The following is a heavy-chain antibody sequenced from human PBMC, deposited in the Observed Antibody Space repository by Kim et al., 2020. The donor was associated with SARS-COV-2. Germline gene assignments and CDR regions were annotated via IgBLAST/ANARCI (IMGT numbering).Heavy chain of an antibody. V-gene: IGHV4-34*01. CDR1: GGSFSGYY. Sequence: SETLSLTCAVYGGSFSGYYWSWIRQPPGKGLEWIGEINHSGSTNYNPSLKSRVTISVDTSKNQFSLKLSSVTAADMAVVYCAGGRWGFSLGSWFDPWGQGTLVTVSS. CDR3: AGGRWGFSLGSWFDP. D-gene: IGHD2-21*01. J-gene: IGHJ5*02. CDR2: INHSGST.